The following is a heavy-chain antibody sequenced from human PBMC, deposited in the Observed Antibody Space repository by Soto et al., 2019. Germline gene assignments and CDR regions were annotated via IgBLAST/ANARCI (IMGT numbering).Heavy chain of an antibody. CDR1: GGSISSSNW. CDR2: IYHSGTT. CDR3: ARDKANVGGYNQFDP. V-gene: IGHV4-4*02. J-gene: IGHJ5*02. Sequence: SETLSLTCAVSGGSISSSNWWSWVRQPPGKGLEWIGDIYHSGTTNYNPSLKSRVTMSVDKSKNQFSLNLTSVTAADTAVYYCARDKANVGGYNQFDPWGPGTLVTSPQ. D-gene: IGHD3-16*01.